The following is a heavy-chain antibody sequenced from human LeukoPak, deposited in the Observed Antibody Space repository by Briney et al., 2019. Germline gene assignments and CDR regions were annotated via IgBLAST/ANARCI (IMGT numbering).Heavy chain of an antibody. Sequence: ASVKVSCKASGFTFTRSAMQWVRQARGQRLEWIGWIVVGSGNTNYAQKFQERVTITRDMSTSTAYMELSSLRSEDTAVYYCARGYCSGGSCSPWDVWGQGTTVTVSS. J-gene: IGHJ6*02. D-gene: IGHD2-15*01. CDR1: GFTFTRSA. CDR2: IVVGSGNT. V-gene: IGHV1-58*02. CDR3: ARGYCSGGSCSPWDV.